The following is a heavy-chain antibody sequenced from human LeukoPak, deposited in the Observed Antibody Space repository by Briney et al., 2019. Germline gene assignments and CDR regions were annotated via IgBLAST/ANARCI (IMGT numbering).Heavy chain of an antibody. CDR2: MNGDGSQI. V-gene: IGHV3-7*01. D-gene: IGHD3-10*01. CDR3: AKDYKHHGSGSYHYGMDV. Sequence: GALRLSCAASGFTFSGHWMSWVRQAPAKGLEWVAHMNGDGSQIYYMDFVKGRFTIPRDNAKNSLYLQMNGLRAEDTAVYYCAKDYKHHGSGSYHYGMDVWGQGTTVTVSS. J-gene: IGHJ6*02. CDR1: GFTFSGHW.